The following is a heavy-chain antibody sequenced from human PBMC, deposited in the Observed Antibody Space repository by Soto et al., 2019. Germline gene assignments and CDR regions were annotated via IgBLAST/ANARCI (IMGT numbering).Heavy chain of an antibody. CDR2: IWYDGSNK. J-gene: IGHJ4*02. D-gene: IGHD6-13*01. V-gene: IGHV3-33*01. CDR1: GFTFSSYG. CDR3: ARNSVGQQLVHDFDY. Sequence: GGSLRLSCAASGFTFSSYGMHWVRQAPGKGLEWVAVIWYDGSNKYYADSVKGRFTISRDNSKNTLYLQMNSLRAEDTAVYYCARNSVGQQLVHDFDYWGQGTLVTVSS.